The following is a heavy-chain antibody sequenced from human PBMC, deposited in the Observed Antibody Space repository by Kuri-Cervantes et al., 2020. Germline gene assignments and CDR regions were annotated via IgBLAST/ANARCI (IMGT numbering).Heavy chain of an antibody. Sequence: ASVKVSCKASGYTFTSYGISWVRQAPGQGLEWMGWMNPNSGNTANAQKFQARLIMTRDSSISTAYMELSSLRSEDTAVYYCARGFILQGEIYGFDYWGQGTLVTVSS. CDR2: MNPNSGNT. CDR1: GYTFTSYG. CDR3: ARGFILQGEIYGFDY. J-gene: IGHJ4*02. D-gene: IGHD4-17*01. V-gene: IGHV1-8*02.